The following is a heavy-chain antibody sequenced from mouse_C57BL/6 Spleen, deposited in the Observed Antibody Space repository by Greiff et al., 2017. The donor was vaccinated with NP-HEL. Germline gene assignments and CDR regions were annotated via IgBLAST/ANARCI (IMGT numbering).Heavy chain of an antibody. V-gene: IGHV1-18*01. D-gene: IGHD1-1*01. J-gene: IGHJ4*01. CDR3: AREGVYYYGAMDY. CDR1: GYTFTDYN. Sequence: EVQLQQSGPELVKPGASVKIPCKASGYTFTDYNMDWVKQSHGKSLEWIGDINPNNGGTIYNQKFKGKATLTVDKSSSTSYMELRSRKSEDTAVYYCAREGVYYYGAMDYWGQGTSVTVSS. CDR2: INPNNGGT.